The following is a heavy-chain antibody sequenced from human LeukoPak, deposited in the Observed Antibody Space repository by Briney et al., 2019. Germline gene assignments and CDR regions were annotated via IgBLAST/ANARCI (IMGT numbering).Heavy chain of an antibody. J-gene: IGHJ4*02. CDR3: ARDRATVATPYFDF. D-gene: IGHD4-23*01. CDR1: GYTFTGYY. CDR2: INLNSGGT. Sequence: ASVKVSCKTSGYTFTGYYMNWVRQAPGQGLEWMGWINLNSGGTNYAQKFQGWVTMTRDTSISTAYMELSRLGFDDTAVYYCARDRATVATPYFDFWGQGTLVTVSS. V-gene: IGHV1-2*04.